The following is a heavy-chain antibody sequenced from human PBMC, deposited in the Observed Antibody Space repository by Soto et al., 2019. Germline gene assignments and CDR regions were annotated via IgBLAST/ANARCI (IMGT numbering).Heavy chain of an antibody. CDR1: GFTLSSCG. CDR3: AKEQGSGYYRVVDY. J-gene: IGHJ4*02. V-gene: IGHV3-30*18. Sequence: QVQVVESGGGVVQPGRSLRLSCAASGFTLSSCGMHWVRQAPGKGLEWVGVITYDGGSEHYADFVKGRFTISRDSSENTVYLQMNSLRVEDSAVYYCAKEQGSGYYRVVDYWGQGTLVTVSS. D-gene: IGHD5-12*01. CDR2: ITYDGGSE.